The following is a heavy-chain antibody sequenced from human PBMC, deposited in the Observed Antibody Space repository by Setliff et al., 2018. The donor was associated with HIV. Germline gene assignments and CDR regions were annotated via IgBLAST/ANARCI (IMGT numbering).Heavy chain of an antibody. V-gene: IGHV4-39*01. CDR3: ARPVVDYRYYYYMDV. CDR1: GGSISSSSYY. CDR2: IYYSRST. J-gene: IGHJ6*03. Sequence: SETLSLTCTVSGGSISSSSYYWGWIRQPPGKGLEWIGSIYYSRSTYYNPSLKSRVTISVDTSKNQFSLKLSSVTAADTAVYYCARPVVDYRYYYYMDVWGKGTTVTVSS. D-gene: IGHD4-4*01.